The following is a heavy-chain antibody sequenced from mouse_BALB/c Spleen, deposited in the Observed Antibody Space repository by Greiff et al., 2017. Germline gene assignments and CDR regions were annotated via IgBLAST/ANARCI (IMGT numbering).Heavy chain of an antibody. J-gene: IGHJ1*01. CDR3: GGSSLYMDD. D-gene: IGHD1-1*01. CDR2: IDPANGNT. CDR1: GFNFKDTY. V-gene: IGHV14-3*02. Sequence: VQLQQSGAELVKPGASVKLSCTASGFNFKDTYMHWVKQRPEQGLEWIGRIDPANGNTKYDPKFQGKATITADTSSNTAYLQLSSLTSEDTAVYYCGGSSLYMDDWGAGTTVTVSS.